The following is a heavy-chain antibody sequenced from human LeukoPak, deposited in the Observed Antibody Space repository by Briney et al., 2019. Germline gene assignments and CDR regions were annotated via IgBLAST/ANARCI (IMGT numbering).Heavy chain of an antibody. CDR1: GGSIRSSNYY. Sequence: SETLSLTCNVLGGSIRSSNYYWGWIRQPPGKGLEWIGSIYYSGSTYYNPSLKGRITMYVDTSNNQFSLKLTSATATDTAVYYCARLFHYDSSGPPSWGQGTLVTVSS. CDR3: ARLFHYDSSGPPS. CDR2: IYYSGST. V-gene: IGHV4-39*01. D-gene: IGHD3-22*01. J-gene: IGHJ5*02.